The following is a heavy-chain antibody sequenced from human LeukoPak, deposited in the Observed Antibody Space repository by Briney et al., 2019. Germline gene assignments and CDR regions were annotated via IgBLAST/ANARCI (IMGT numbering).Heavy chain of an antibody. Sequence: PGGSLRLSCAASGFSFSSYAMHWVRQAPGKGLEWVALISYDGNKKYYADSVKGRLTISRDNSKNTLYLQMNSLRAEDTAVYYCARVAAAGTYDFYYMDVWGKGTTVTVSS. D-gene: IGHD6-13*01. CDR2: ISYDGNKK. CDR1: GFSFSSYA. CDR3: ARVAAAGTYDFYYMDV. V-gene: IGHV3-30*14. J-gene: IGHJ6*03.